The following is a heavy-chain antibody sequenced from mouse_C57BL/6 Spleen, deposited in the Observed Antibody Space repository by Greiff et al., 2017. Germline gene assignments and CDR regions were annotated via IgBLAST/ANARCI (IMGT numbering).Heavy chain of an antibody. Sequence: EVQLQPSGPELVKPGASVKISCKASGYSFTGYYMNWVKQSPEKSLEWIGEINPSTGGTTYNQKFKAKATLTVDKSSSTANMQLKSLTTEDSAVYYCAITDYAMDYWGQGTSVTVSS. CDR1: GYSFTGYY. V-gene: IGHV1-42*01. CDR2: INPSTGGT. D-gene: IGHD1-3*01. CDR3: AITDYAMDY. J-gene: IGHJ4*01.